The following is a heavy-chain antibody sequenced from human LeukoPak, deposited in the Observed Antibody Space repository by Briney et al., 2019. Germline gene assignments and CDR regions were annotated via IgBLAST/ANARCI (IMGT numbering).Heavy chain of an antibody. CDR3: ARGRGYCSGGSCYYFDY. J-gene: IGHJ4*02. CDR2: IYPGDSDT. Sequence: GESLKISCKGSGYIFTNYWIAWVRQMPGKGLEWMGIIYPGDSDTRYSPSFQGQVTISADKSISTAYLQWSSLKASDTAMYYCARGRGYCSGGSCYYFDYWGQGTLVTVSS. D-gene: IGHD2-15*01. CDR1: GYIFTNYW. V-gene: IGHV5-51*01.